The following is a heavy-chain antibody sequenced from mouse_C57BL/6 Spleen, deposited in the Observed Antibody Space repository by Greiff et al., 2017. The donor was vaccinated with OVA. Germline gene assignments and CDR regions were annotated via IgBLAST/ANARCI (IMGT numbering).Heavy chain of an antibody. J-gene: IGHJ2*01. CDR3: ARGVITTVVASDY. CDR1: GYTFTSYW. V-gene: IGHV1-72*01. Sequence: VQLQQPGAELVKPGASVKLSCKASGYTFTSYWMHWVKQRPGRGLGWIGRIDPNSGGTKYNEKFKSKATLTVDKPSSTAYMQLSSLTSEDSAVYYCARGVITTVVASDYWGQGTTLTVSS. D-gene: IGHD1-1*01. CDR2: IDPNSGGT.